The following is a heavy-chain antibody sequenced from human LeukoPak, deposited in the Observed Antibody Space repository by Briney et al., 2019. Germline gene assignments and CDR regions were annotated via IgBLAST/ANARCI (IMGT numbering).Heavy chain of an antibody. Sequence: SVKVSCKASGFTFTSSAMQWVRQARGQRLEWIGWIVVGSGNTNYAQKFQERVTITRDMSTSTAYMELGSLRSEDTAVYYCAADFSPTAISYDMDVWGKGTTVTVSS. CDR1: GFTFTSSA. V-gene: IGHV1-58*02. D-gene: IGHD5-18*01. CDR2: IVVGSGNT. CDR3: AADFSPTAISYDMDV. J-gene: IGHJ6*03.